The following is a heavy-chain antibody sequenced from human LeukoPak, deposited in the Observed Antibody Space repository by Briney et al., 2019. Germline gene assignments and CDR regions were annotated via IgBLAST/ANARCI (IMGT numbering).Heavy chain of an antibody. CDR3: AKDWGRGSYGVSTF. D-gene: IGHD1-26*01. J-gene: IGHJ4*02. Sequence: GGSLRLSCAASGFTFDDYAMHWVRQAPGKGLEWVSGISWNSGSIGYADSVKGRFTISRDNAKNSLYLQMNSLRAEDTALYYCAKDWGRGSYGVSTFWGQGTLVTVSS. CDR2: ISWNSGSI. V-gene: IGHV3-9*01. CDR1: GFTFDDYA.